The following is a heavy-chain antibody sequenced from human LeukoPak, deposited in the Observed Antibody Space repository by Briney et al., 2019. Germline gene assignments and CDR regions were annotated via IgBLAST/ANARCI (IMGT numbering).Heavy chain of an antibody. D-gene: IGHD3-3*01. CDR2: IRSKAYGGIT. V-gene: IGHV3-49*04. CDR1: GFTFGDYA. CDR3: TRDAPSTDFWSGYGGRYYYYYMDV. Sequence: GGSLRLSCTASGFTFGDYAMSWVRQAPGKGLEWVGFIRSKAYGGITEYAASVKGRFTISRDDSKSIAYLQMNSLKTEDTAVYYCTRDAPSTDFWSGYGGRYYYYYMDVWGKGTTVTVSS. J-gene: IGHJ6*03.